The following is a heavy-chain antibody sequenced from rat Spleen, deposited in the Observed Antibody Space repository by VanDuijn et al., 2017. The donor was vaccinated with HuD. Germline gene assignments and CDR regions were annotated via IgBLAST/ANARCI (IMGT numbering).Heavy chain of an antibody. CDR1: GFTFSNYW. Sequence: EVQLVETGGGLVQPGRSLKLSCVASGFTFSNYWMYWIRQAPGKGLEWVSSINTDGGSTSYLDSVKGRFTISRDNAKRSLYLQMDSLRSEDTATYYCARHMVPGYTGYFDYWGQGVMVTVSS. CDR3: ARHMVPGYTGYFDY. V-gene: IGHV5-58*01. CDR2: INTDGGST. J-gene: IGHJ2*01. D-gene: IGHD1-4*01.